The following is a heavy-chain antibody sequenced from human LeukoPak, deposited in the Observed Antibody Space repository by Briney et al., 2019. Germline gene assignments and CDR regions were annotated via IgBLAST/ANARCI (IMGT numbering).Heavy chain of an antibody. CDR1: GGTFSSYA. D-gene: IGHD3-10*01. Sequence: GASVTVSCKTSGGTFSSYAISWVRQAPGQGLEWMGGIIPIFGTANYAQKFQGRVTITTDESTSTAYMELSSLRSEDTAVYYCAREVRTLSRLYYMDVWGKGTTVTVSS. J-gene: IGHJ6*03. CDR3: AREVRTLSRLYYMDV. V-gene: IGHV1-69*05. CDR2: IIPIFGTA.